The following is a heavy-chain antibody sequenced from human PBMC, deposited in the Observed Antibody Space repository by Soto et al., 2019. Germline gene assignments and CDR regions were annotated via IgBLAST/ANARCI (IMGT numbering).Heavy chain of an antibody. CDR1: GFTFGDYA. CDR2: IRSKAYGGTT. V-gene: IGHV3-49*03. Sequence: GGSLRLSCTASGFTFGDYAMSWFRQAPGKGLEWVGFIRSKAYGGTTEYAASVKGRFTISRDDSKSIAYLQMNSLKTEDTAVYYCTRVAAAGKYYFDYWGQGTLVTVS. CDR3: TRVAAAGKYYFDY. D-gene: IGHD6-13*01. J-gene: IGHJ4*02.